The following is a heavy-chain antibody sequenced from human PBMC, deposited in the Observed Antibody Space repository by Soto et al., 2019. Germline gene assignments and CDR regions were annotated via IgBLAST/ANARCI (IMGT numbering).Heavy chain of an antibody. V-gene: IGHV3-23*01. Sequence: PGGSLRLSCAASGFTFSSYAMSWVRQAPGKGLEWVSAISGSGGSTYYADSVKGRFTISRDNSKNTLYLQMNSLRAEDTVVYFCAKDLWDRSWGYYYYYYGMDVWGQGTTVTVSS. D-gene: IGHD1-26*01. J-gene: IGHJ6*02. CDR2: ISGSGGST. CDR1: GFTFSSYA. CDR3: AKDLWDRSWGYYYYYYGMDV.